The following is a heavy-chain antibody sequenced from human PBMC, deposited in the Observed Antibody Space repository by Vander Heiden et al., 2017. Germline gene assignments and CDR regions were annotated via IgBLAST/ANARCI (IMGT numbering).Heavy chain of an antibody. CDR2: WNNGTT. D-gene: IGHD2-8*02. CDR3: AKSRGRLGQYCESAYFDY. V-gene: IGHV3-9*01. J-gene: IGHJ4*02. Sequence: WNNGTTGYADSVKGRFTISRDIAQNSLYLQMSSLRVEDSALYYCAKSRGRLGQYCESAYFDYWGQGSLVTVSS.